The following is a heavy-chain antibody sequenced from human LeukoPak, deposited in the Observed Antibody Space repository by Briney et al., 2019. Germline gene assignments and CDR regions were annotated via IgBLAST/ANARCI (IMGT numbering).Heavy chain of an antibody. CDR3: AREWELLNGGLYY. D-gene: IGHD2-15*01. J-gene: IGHJ4*02. CDR1: GYAFSNYA. Sequence: SVKVSCKASGYAFSNYAISWVRQAPGQGLEWMGRIIPIFGTANYAQKFQGRVTITTDESTSTAYMELSSLRSEDTAVYYCAREWELLNGGLYYWGQGTLVTVSS. V-gene: IGHV1-69*05. CDR2: IIPIFGTA.